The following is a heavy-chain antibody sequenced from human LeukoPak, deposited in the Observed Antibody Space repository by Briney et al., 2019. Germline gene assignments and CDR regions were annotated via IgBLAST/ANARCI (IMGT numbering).Heavy chain of an antibody. V-gene: IGHV3-7*05. Sequence: GGSLTLSCAASGFTFSSHWMYWVRQAPGKGLEWVANIKPDGSERFYVDSVKGRFTISRDNAKNSLYLQMDSLRAEDTAVYYCTRIIVEVPGVSDYCDYWGPGTLVTVSS. CDR2: IKPDGSER. J-gene: IGHJ4*02. D-gene: IGHD2-2*01. CDR1: GFTFSSHW. CDR3: TRIIVEVPGVSDYCDY.